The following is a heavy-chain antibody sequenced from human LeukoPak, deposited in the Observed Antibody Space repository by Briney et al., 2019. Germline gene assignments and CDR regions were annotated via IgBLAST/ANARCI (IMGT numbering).Heavy chain of an antibody. Sequence: SVKVSCKASGYTFTNYAINWVRQAPGQGLEWMGGIIPIFGTANYAQKFQGRVTITADESTSTAYMELSSLRSEDTAVYYCAXXQGIYYYYGMDVWGQGTTVTVSS. V-gene: IGHV1-69*13. J-gene: IGHJ6*02. CDR3: AXXQGIYYYYGMDV. CDR1: GYTFTNYA. D-gene: IGHD2-15*01. CDR2: IIPIFGTA.